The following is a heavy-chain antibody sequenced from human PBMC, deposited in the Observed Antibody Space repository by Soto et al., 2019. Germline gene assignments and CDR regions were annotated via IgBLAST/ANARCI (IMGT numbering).Heavy chain of an antibody. CDR2: ISYDGSNK. V-gene: IGHV3-30-3*01. Sequence: PGGSLRLSCAASGFTFSSYAMHWVRQAPGKGLEWVAVISYDGSNKYYADSVKGRFTISRDNSKNTLHLQMNSLRAEDTAVYYCARDQITIFGVVINPPSSPGGQGTLVTVSS. D-gene: IGHD3-3*01. CDR3: ARDQITIFGVVINPPSSP. CDR1: GFTFSSYA. J-gene: IGHJ5*02.